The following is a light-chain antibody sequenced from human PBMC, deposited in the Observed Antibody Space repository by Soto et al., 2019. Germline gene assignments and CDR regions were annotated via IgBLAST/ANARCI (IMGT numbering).Light chain of an antibody. Sequence: QPVLTQPASVSGSPGQSITISCTGTRSDVGRYNLVSWYQQSPGKAPKLIIYEGSKRPSGVSNRFSGSKSGNTASLTISGLQAEDEADYHCCSYAGSTTYVFGTGTKLTVL. J-gene: IGLJ1*01. CDR2: EGS. CDR1: RSDVGRYNL. CDR3: CSYAGSTTYV. V-gene: IGLV2-23*01.